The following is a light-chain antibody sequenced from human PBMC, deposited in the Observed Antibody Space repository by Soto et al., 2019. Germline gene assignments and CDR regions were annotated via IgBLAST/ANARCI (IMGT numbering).Light chain of an antibody. CDR1: GATSD. CDR3: QSFDSSLSALYV. Sequence: QSVLTQPTSVSGAPGQRVTISCIGATSDVHWYQHLPGTAPKLLIYGNNNRPSGVPDRFSGSRSGTSASLAITGLQAEDEADYSCQSFDSSLSALYVFGTGTKV. V-gene: IGLV1-40*01. J-gene: IGLJ1*01. CDR2: GNN.